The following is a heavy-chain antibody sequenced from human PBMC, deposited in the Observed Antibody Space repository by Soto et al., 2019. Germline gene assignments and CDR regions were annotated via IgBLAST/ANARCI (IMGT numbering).Heavy chain of an antibody. J-gene: IGHJ3*02. CDR2: IYYSGST. CDR3: ASPGYSYGYGAFDI. V-gene: IGHV4-31*03. D-gene: IGHD5-18*01. CDR1: CGSISSGGYY. Sequence: SETLSLTCTVSCGSISSGGYYWSWIRQHPGKGLEWIGYIYYSGSTYYNPSLKSRVTISVDTSKNQFSLKLSSVTAADTAVYYCASPGYSYGYGAFDIWGQGTMVTVSS.